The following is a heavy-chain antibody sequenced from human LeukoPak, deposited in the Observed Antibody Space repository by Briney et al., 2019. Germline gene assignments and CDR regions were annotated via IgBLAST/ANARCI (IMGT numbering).Heavy chain of an antibody. CDR2: IYYRGRT. Sequence: SETLSLTCTVSGGSISSYYWSWLRQPPGKGLEWFGYIYYRGRTNYNPSLKSRVTISVDTCKNQCSLKLSSVTAADTAVYYCARERVRQWLVPGSDYYYGMDVWGQGTTVTVSS. CDR1: GGSISSYY. D-gene: IGHD6-19*01. V-gene: IGHV4-59*01. CDR3: ARERVRQWLVPGSDYYYGMDV. J-gene: IGHJ6*02.